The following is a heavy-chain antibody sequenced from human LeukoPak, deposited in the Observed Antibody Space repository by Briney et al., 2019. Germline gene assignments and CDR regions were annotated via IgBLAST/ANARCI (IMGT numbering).Heavy chain of an antibody. D-gene: IGHD1-1*01. CDR3: ARDDHDGISY. J-gene: IGHJ4*02. V-gene: IGHV4-59*01. CDR2: IYYSGST. CDR1: GGSISSYY. Sequence: PSETLSLTCTVSGGSISSYYWSWIRQPPGKGLEWIEYIYYSGSTNYNPSLKSRVTISVDTSKNQFSLKLSSVTAADTAVYYCARDDHDGISYWGQGTLVTVSS.